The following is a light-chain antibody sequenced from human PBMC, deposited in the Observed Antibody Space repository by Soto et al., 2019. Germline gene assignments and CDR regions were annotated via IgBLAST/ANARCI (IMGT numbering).Light chain of an antibody. CDR3: QQYNEWPIT. CDR2: RAS. Sequence: EIVLTQSPGTLSLSPGERATLSCRASQSVSSLLAWYQQKPGQAPRLLIYRASYRATGVSGRFSGSGSGTEFTLTITRLPSEDFADYYCQQYNEWPITFGQGTRLEI. CDR1: QSVSSL. V-gene: IGKV3-15*01. J-gene: IGKJ5*01.